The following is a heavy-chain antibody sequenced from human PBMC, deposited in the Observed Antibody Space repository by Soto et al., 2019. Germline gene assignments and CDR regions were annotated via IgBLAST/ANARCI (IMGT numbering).Heavy chain of an antibody. J-gene: IGHJ4*02. Sequence: SVKVACNASGYTFTNYYIHWVRQAPGQGPEWMGIINPRDGRTTDTQKFQGRVTMIRDTSTSTVYMELSSLTSEDTAVYYCARVSGSYWPFYYWGQGTLVTVSS. CDR2: INPRDGRT. CDR3: ARVSGSYWPFYY. D-gene: IGHD1-26*01. CDR1: GYTFTNYY. V-gene: IGHV1-46*01.